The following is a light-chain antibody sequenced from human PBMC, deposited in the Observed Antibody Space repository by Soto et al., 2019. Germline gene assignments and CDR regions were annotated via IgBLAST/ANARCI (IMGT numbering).Light chain of an antibody. CDR1: QSVSSN. CDR3: QQYNNWPRT. CDR2: GAS. V-gene: IGKV3-15*01. J-gene: IGKJ1*01. Sequence: EIVVTQSPATLSVSPGERATLSCRARQSVSSNLAWYQQKPGQAPRLLIYGASTRATGIPARFSGSGSGTEFTLTISSLQSEDFAVYYCQQYNNWPRTFGQGTKVDNK.